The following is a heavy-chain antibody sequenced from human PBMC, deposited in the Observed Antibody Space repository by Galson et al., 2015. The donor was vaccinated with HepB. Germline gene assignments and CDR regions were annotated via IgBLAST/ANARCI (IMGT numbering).Heavy chain of an antibody. CDR2: IIPIFGTA. D-gene: IGHD3-22*01. V-gene: IGHV1-69*13. J-gene: IGHJ4*02. CDR3: ARGAYSDSTGYYYAY. Sequence: SVKVSCKASGGTFSNYAISRVRQAPGQGLEWMGGIIPIFGTANYAQKFQGRVTITADESTRTAYMEVSSLRSEDTALYYCARGAYSDSTGYYYAYWGQGTLVTVSS. CDR1: GGTFSNYA.